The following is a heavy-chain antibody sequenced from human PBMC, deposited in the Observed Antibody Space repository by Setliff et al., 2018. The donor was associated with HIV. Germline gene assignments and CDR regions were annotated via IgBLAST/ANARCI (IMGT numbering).Heavy chain of an antibody. J-gene: IGHJ4*02. Sequence: PGGSLRLSCAASGFTFSDYYMSWIRQAPGKGLEWVSFVTGDGRTKKDADSVRGRFTISRDNAKSSLYLQMSSLRAEDTAVYYCVKGYTSTWGPFDYWGQGTLVTVSS. CDR2: VTGDGRTK. D-gene: IGHD6-13*01. V-gene: IGHV3-11*01. CDR1: GFTFSDYY. CDR3: VKGYTSTWGPFDY.